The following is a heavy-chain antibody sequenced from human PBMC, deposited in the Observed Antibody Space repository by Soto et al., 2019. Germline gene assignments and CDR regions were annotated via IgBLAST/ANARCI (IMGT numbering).Heavy chain of an antibody. CDR2: IGASGDIT. Sequence: GGSLRLSCAASGFTFSSYAMSWVRQAPGKGLEWVAGIGASGDITWYADSVKGRLSISRDNSKNTLYLQLNSLRFEDTAVYYCAKDDFTDRGDDYFDYWGPGTLVTVSS. V-gene: IGHV3-23*01. J-gene: IGHJ4*02. CDR1: GFTFSSYA. D-gene: IGHD2-21*02. CDR3: AKDDFTDRGDDYFDY.